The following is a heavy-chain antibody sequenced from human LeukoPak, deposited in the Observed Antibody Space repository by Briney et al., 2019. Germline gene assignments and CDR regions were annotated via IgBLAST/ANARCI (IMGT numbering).Heavy chain of an antibody. CDR1: GLTFSSSA. D-gene: IGHD1-26*01. V-gene: IGHV3-23*01. CDR3: AKGYTGSYKD. CDR2: ISGSGGNT. Sequence: GGSLRLSCSASGLTFSSSAMSWVRQAPASVLEWVSGISGSGGNTYYADSVKGRFTISRDNSKNTLYLQMNSLRAEDTAVYFCAKGYTGSYKDWGQGTLVTVSS. J-gene: IGHJ4*02.